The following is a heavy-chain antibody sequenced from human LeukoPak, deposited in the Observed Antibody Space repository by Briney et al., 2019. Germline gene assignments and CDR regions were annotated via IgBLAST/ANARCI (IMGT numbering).Heavy chain of an antibody. CDR2: ISAYNGNT. V-gene: IGHV1-18*01. Sequence: ASEKVSCKASGGTFSSYGISWVRQAPGQGLEWMGWISAYNGNTNYAQKLQGRVTMTTDTSTSTAYMELRSLRSDDTAVYYCAKLYSSGWYVLGFDYWGQGTLVTVSS. J-gene: IGHJ4*02. CDR3: AKLYSSGWYVLGFDY. CDR1: GGTFSSYG. D-gene: IGHD6-19*01.